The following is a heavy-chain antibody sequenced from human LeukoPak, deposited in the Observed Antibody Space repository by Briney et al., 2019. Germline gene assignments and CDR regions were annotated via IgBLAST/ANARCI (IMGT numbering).Heavy chain of an antibody. CDR2: IRYDGSNK. V-gene: IGHV3-30*02. Sequence: PGGSLRLSCAASGFTFSSYGMHWVRQAPGKGLEWVAFIRYDGSNKYYADSVKGRFTISRDNSKNTLYLHVNSLRPEDTAVYYCAKDPHPYSSSWPIIYYYDYWGQGTLVTVSS. CDR3: AKDPHPYSSSWPIIYYYDY. CDR1: GFTFSSYG. J-gene: IGHJ4*02. D-gene: IGHD6-13*01.